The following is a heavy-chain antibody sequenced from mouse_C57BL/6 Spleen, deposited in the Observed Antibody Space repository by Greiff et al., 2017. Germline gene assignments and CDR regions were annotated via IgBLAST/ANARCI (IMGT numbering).Heavy chain of an antibody. CDR3: ARDYYGMWYFDV. D-gene: IGHD1-1*01. CDR2: IYPGDGDT. J-gene: IGHJ1*03. CDR1: GYAFSSSW. Sequence: QVQLQQSGPELVKPGASVKISCKASGYAFSSSWMNWVKQRPGKGLEWIGRIYPGDGDTNYNGKFKGKATLTADKSSSTAYTQLSSLTSEDSAVYFCARDYYGMWYFDVWGTGTTVTVSS. V-gene: IGHV1-82*01.